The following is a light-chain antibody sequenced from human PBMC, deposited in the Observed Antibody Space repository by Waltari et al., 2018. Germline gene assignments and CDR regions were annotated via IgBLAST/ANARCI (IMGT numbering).Light chain of an antibody. CDR2: DAS. Sequence: DIQMTQSPSSLSASVGDRVTITCQASQDFSNYLNWYQQKPGKAPKVLIYDASSLETGVPSRFSGGGSGTHFTLTISRLQPEDIATYYCQQYDDPAYTFGQGTKLEIK. CDR1: QDFSNY. V-gene: IGKV1-33*01. CDR3: QQYDDPAYT. J-gene: IGKJ2*01.